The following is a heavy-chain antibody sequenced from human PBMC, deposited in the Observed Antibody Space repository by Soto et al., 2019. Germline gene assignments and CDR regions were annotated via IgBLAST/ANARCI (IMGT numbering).Heavy chain of an antibody. CDR1: GFTFSTYG. CDR2: ISSSGSTI. Sequence: PGGSLRLSCAASGFTFSTYGMHWVRQAPGKGLEWVSYISSSGSTIYYADSVKGRFTISRDNAKNSLYLQMNSLRAEDTAVYYCARGRYDYVWGSDPAHFEYRGQRTLVTGSS. J-gene: IGHJ4*02. D-gene: IGHD3-16*02. CDR3: ARGRYDYVWGSDPAHFEY. V-gene: IGHV3-48*04.